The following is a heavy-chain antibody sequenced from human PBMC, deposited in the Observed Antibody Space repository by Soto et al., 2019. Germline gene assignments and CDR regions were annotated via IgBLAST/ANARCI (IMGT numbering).Heavy chain of an antibody. V-gene: IGHV4-39*01. Sequence: KPSETLSLTCTVSGGSISSSSYYWGWIRQPPGKGLEWIGSIYYSGSTYYNPSLKSRVTISVDTSKNQFSLKLSSVTAADTAVYYCASQRAKLKNWFDPWGQGTLVTVSS. D-gene: IGHD2-15*01. J-gene: IGHJ5*02. CDR3: ASQRAKLKNWFDP. CDR2: IYYSGST. CDR1: GGSISSSSYY.